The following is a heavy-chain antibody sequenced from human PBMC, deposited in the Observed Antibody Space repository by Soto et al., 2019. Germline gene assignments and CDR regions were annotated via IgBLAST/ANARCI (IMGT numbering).Heavy chain of an antibody. CDR1: GFSFSNYA. CDR3: ARDPSRGSDWARYLDL. D-gene: IGHD1-26*01. V-gene: IGHV3-48*01. CDR2: ISGSSSNI. J-gene: IGHJ2*01. Sequence: EAQLVESGGGLVQPGGSLRLSCAASGFSFSNYAMDWVRQAPGKGLEWVSYISGSSSNIRYADSVKGRFTISGDNAKSSVYLQMNSLRADDTAVYYCARDPSRGSDWARYLDLWGRGTLVTVSS.